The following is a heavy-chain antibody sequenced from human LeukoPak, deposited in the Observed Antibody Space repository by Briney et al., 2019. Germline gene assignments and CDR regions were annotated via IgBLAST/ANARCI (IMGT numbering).Heavy chain of an antibody. CDR1: GYIFTDYF. V-gene: IGHV1-2*02. CDR2: INAHSGDT. D-gene: IGHD7-27*01. J-gene: IGHJ4*02. Sequence: ASVKVSCKASGYIFTDYFIHWVRQAPGKGPDWMGWINAHSGDTKYQQTSQYQQTFQGRVTMTRDTSITTAYMELTALTSDDTAIYYCSRDLSSTANWEFDYWGQGTLVAVSS. CDR3: SRDLSSTANWEFDY.